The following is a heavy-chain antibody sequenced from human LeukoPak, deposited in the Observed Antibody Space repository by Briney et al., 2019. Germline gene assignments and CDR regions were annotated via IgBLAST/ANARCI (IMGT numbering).Heavy chain of an antibody. V-gene: IGHV3-30-3*01. D-gene: IGHD1-26*01. Sequence: GRSLRLSCAASGFTFSSYAMHWVRQAPGKGLEWVAVISYDGSNKYYADSVKGRFTISRDNSKNTLYLQMDSLRAEDTAAYYCARSWELLQFDYWGQGTLSPSPQ. CDR3: ARSWELLQFDY. CDR2: ISYDGSNK. CDR1: GFTFSSYA. J-gene: IGHJ4*02.